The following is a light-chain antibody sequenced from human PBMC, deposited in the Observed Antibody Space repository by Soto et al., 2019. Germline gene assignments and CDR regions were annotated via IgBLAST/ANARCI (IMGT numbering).Light chain of an antibody. CDR3: QQRSNWPPWT. J-gene: IGKJ1*01. CDR1: QSVSSY. CDR2: GAS. Sequence: EIFVTQSPATLSLARREIATLSCRASQSVSSYFAWYQQKPGQAPRLLIYGASSRATGIPDRFSGSGSWTDFTLTISRLEPEDFAVYYCQQRSNWPPWTFGQGTKVDIK. V-gene: IGKV3-11*01.